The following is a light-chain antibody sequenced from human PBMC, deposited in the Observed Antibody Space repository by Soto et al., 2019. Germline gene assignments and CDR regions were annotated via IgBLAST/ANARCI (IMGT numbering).Light chain of an antibody. CDR2: SAS. Sequence: DIPMTQSPSSVSASIPDTVNIXWGASQDINVYLNWYQQKPGEVPKLLIYSASTLHSGVPSRFTGSGSETDFTLTIRSLQPEDFATYYCQHGYVAPYSFGQGTKVDIK. V-gene: IGKV1-39*01. J-gene: IGKJ2*03. CDR3: QHGYVAPYS. CDR1: QDINVY.